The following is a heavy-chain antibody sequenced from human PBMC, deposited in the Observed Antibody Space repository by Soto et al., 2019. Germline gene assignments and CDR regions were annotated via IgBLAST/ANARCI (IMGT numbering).Heavy chain of an antibody. V-gene: IGHV3-30-3*01. Sequence: GGSLRLSCAASGFTFSSYAMHWVRQAPGKGLEWVAVISYDGSNKYYADSVKGRFTISRDNSKNTLYLQMNSLRAEDTAVYYCAREGDYYDSSGAFDYWGQGTRVTVSS. CDR2: ISYDGSNK. D-gene: IGHD3-22*01. CDR1: GFTFSSYA. CDR3: AREGDYYDSSGAFDY. J-gene: IGHJ4*02.